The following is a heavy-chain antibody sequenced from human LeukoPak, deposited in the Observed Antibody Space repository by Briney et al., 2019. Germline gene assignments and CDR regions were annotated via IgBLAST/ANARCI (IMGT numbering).Heavy chain of an antibody. CDR3: ARARLRGDPFNF. J-gene: IGHJ4*02. V-gene: IGHV4-31*03. CDR1: GGSISSGDNY. CDR2: IFHSGNT. Sequence: SETLSLTCTVSGGSISSGDNYWSWIRQHPGKGLEWIGYIFHSGNTYYNPSLKSRVSISVDTSQNQFSLKVTSVTAADTAVYYCARARLRGDPFNFWGQGTLVTVSS.